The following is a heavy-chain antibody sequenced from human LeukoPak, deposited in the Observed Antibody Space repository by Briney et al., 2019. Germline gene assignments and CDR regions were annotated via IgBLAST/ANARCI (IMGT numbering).Heavy chain of an antibody. CDR2: IYTSGST. J-gene: IGHJ6*03. CDR1: GGSISSGSYY. V-gene: IGHV4-61*02. Sequence: PSETLSLTCTVSGGSISSGSYYWSWIRQPAGKGLEWIGRIYTSGSTNYNPSLKSRVTISVDTSKNQFSLKLSSVTAADTAVYYCARTKVPYYMDVWGKGTTVTVSS. D-gene: IGHD4-11*01. CDR3: ARTKVPYYMDV.